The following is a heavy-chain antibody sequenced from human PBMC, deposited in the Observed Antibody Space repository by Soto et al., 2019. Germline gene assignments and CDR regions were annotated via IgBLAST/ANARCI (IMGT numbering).Heavy chain of an antibody. Sequence: GGSLRLSCAASGFTFSSYGMHWVRQAPGKGLEWVAVISYDGSNKYYADSVKGRFTISRDNSKNTLYLQMNSLRAEDTAVYYCAKIPTTVTTGGFDYWGQGTLVTVSS. CDR3: AKIPTTVTTGGFDY. CDR1: GFTFSSYG. D-gene: IGHD4-17*01. J-gene: IGHJ4*02. V-gene: IGHV3-30*18. CDR2: ISYDGSNK.